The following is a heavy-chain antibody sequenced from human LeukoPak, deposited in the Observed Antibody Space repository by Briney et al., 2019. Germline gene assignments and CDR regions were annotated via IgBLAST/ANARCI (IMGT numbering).Heavy chain of an antibody. CDR1: GFTFSNAW. Sequence: GGSLRLSCAASGFTFSNAWMNWVRQTPGKGLVWVSRINSDGSSTSYADSVKGRFTISRDNAKNTLYLQMNSLRAEDTAVYYCASGGRYSSGWYGYYFDYWGQGTLVTVSS. CDR3: ASGGRYSSGWYGYYFDY. V-gene: IGHV3-74*01. D-gene: IGHD6-19*01. J-gene: IGHJ4*02. CDR2: INSDGSST.